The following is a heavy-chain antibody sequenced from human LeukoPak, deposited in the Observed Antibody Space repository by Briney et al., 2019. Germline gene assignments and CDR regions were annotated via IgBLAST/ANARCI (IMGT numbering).Heavy chain of an antibody. Sequence: SETLSLTCAVYGGSFSGYYWSWIRQPPGKGLEWIGEINHSGSTNYNPSLKSRVTISVDTSKNQFSLKLSSVTAADTAVYYCARGPSGYHNTGGQGTLVTISS. CDR3: ARGPSGYHNT. D-gene: IGHD5-12*01. J-gene: IGHJ4*02. CDR1: GGSFSGYY. CDR2: INHSGST. V-gene: IGHV4-34*01.